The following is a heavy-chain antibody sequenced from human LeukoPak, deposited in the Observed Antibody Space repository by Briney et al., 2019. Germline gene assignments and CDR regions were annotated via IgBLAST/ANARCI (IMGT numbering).Heavy chain of an antibody. D-gene: IGHD3-22*01. CDR3: ARGEYYYDSSSYYSRHYYYYMDV. CDR2: IIPIFGTA. J-gene: IGHJ6*03. V-gene: IGHV1-69*13. CDR1: GGTFGSYA. Sequence: SVKVSCKASGGTFGSYAISWVRQAPGQGLEWMGGIIPIFGTANYAPKFQGRVTITADESTSTAYMELSRLRSDDTAVYYCARGEYYYDSSSYYSRHYYYYMDVWGKGTTVTVSS.